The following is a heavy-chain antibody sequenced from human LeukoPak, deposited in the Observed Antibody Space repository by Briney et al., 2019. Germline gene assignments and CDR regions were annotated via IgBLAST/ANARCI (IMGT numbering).Heavy chain of an antibody. D-gene: IGHD5-24*01. CDR2: IYYSGST. CDR3: ARHRKMATNLFDY. CDR1: GGSISSYY. Sequence: SETLSLTCTVSGGSISSYYWSWIRQPPGKGLEWIGYIYYSGSTNYNPSLKSRVTISVDTSKNQFSLKLSPVTAADTAVYYCARHRKMATNLFDYWGQGTLVTVSS. V-gene: IGHV4-59*08. J-gene: IGHJ4*02.